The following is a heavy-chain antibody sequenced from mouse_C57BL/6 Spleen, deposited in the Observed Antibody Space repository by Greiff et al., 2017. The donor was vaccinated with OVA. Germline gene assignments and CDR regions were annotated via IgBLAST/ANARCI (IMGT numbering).Heavy chain of an antibody. J-gene: IGHJ4*01. CDR3: ARRTSGAMDY. CDR1: GYTFTSYW. CDR2: IDPSDSEP. Sequence: QVQLQQPGAELVRPGSSVKLSCKASGYTFTSYWMHWVKQRPIQGLEWIGNIDPSDSEPHYNQKFKDKATLTVDKSSSTSYMQLSSLTSEDSAVYYCARRTSGAMDYWGQGTSVTVSS. V-gene: IGHV1-52*01.